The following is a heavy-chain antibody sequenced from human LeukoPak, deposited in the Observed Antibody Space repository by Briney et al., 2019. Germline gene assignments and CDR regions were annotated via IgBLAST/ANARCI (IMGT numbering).Heavy chain of an antibody. CDR3: ARSMINLIVVVVAATPVLDY. V-gene: IGHV7-4-1*02. Sequence: ASVKVSCKASGYTFTGYYMHWVRQAPGQGLEWMGWINTNTGNPTYAQGFTGRFVFSLDTSVSTAYLQISSLKAEDTAVYYCARSMINLIVVVVAATPVLDYWGQGTLVTVSS. CDR1: GYTFTGYY. D-gene: IGHD2-15*01. CDR2: INTNTGNP. J-gene: IGHJ4*02.